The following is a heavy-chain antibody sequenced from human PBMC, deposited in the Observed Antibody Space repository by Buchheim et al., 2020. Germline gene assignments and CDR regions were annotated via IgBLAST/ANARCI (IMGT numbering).Heavy chain of an antibody. J-gene: IGHJ6*02. Sequence: VQLVESGGGVVQPGRSLRLSCASSGFTFISHVMHWVRQAPGKGLEWVSYISSSGSTIYYADSVKGRFTISRDNAKNSLYLQMNSLRAEDTAVYYCASSSWQTGRYYGMDVWGQGTT. CDR1: GFTFISHV. V-gene: IGHV3-48*03. CDR2: ISSSGSTI. CDR3: ASSSWQTGRYYGMDV. D-gene: IGHD6-13*01.